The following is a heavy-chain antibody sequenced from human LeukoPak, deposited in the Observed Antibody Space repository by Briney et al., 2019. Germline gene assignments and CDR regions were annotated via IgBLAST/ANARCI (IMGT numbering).Heavy chain of an antibody. CDR2: INPNSGGT. D-gene: IGHD2-2*01. V-gene: IGHV1-2*02. Sequence: ASVKVSCKASGYTFTGYYMHWVRQAPGQGLEWMGWINPNSGGTNYAQKFQGRVTMTRDTSISTAYMELSRLRSDDTAVHYCARVIVVVPAAMVEADYDYMDVWGKGTTVTVSS. CDR1: GYTFTGYY. CDR3: ARVIVVVPAAMVEADYDYMDV. J-gene: IGHJ6*03.